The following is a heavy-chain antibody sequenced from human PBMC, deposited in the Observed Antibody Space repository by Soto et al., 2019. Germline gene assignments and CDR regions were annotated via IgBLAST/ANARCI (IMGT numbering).Heavy chain of an antibody. D-gene: IGHD3-10*01. CDR3: ARGWGFGFDP. Sequence: QVQLQQWGAGLLKPSETLSLACAVYGGSFSGPNWSWIRQPPGKGLEWIGEINHSGSTNYNPSLKSRVTISIDMSKNQYSLKVSSVTAADTAGYYCARGWGFGFDPWGQGILVTVSS. J-gene: IGHJ5*02. V-gene: IGHV4-34*01. CDR1: GGSFSGPN. CDR2: INHSGST.